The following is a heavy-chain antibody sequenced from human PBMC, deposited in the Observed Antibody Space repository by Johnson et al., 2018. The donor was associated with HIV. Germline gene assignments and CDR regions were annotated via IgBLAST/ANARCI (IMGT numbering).Heavy chain of an antibody. CDR3: AKDRDLNYDFWSGSDDAFDI. V-gene: IGHV3-30*18. Sequence: VQLVESGGGVVQPGRSLRLSCAASGFTFSSYGMHWVRQAPGKGLEWVAVISYDGSNKYYADSVKGRFTISRDNSKNTLYLQMNSLRAEDTAVYYCAKDRDLNYDFWSGSDDAFDIWGQGTMVTVSS. D-gene: IGHD3-3*01. CDR2: ISYDGSNK. CDR1: GFTFSSYG. J-gene: IGHJ3*02.